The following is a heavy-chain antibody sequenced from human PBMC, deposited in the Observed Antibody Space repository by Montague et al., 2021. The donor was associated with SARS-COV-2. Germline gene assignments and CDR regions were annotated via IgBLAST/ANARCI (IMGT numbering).Heavy chain of an antibody. V-gene: IGHV4-61*02. CDR3: ARDYSHCSGGSCVFDY. CDR2: IYTSGST. D-gene: IGHD2-15*01. J-gene: IGHJ4*02. Sequence: TLSLTCTVSGGSISSGSYYWNWIRQPAGKGLEWIGRIYTSGSTNYNPSLKSRVTISVDTSKNQFSLKLSSVTAADTAVYYCARDYSHCSGGSCVFDYWGQGTLVTVSS. CDR1: GGSISSGSYY.